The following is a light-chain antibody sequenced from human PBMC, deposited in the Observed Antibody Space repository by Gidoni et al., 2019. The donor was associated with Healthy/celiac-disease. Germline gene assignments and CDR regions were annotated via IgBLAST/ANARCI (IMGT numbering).Light chain of an antibody. Sequence: QSALTQPASVSGSPGPSITISCTGTSSDVGSYNLVSWYQQHPGKAPKLMIYEGSKRPSGVSNRFSGSKSGNTASLTISGLQAEDEADYYCCSYAVSSTWFHVVFGGGTKLTVL. J-gene: IGLJ2*01. CDR3: CSYAVSSTWFHVV. V-gene: IGLV2-23*01. CDR2: EGS. CDR1: SSDVGSYNL.